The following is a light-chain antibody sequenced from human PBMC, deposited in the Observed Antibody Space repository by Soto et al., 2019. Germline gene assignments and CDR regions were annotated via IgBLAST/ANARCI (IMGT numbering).Light chain of an antibody. CDR2: GNS. Sequence: QSVLTQPPSVSAAPGQRVTISCTGSSSNIGAGFEVHWYQQLPGTAPKLLIYGNSNRPSGVPDRFSGSKSGTSASLAITGLQAEDEADYYCQSYDNSLSVYVFGTGTKVTVL. CDR3: QSYDNSLSVYV. J-gene: IGLJ1*01. V-gene: IGLV1-40*01. CDR1: SSNIGAGFE.